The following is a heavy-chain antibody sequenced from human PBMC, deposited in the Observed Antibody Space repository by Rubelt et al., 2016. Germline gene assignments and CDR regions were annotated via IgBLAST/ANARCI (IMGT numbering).Heavy chain of an antibody. Sequence: EVQLVESGGGLVKPGGSLRLSCEASGFTFSSYTMNWVRQAPGKGLEWVSSISSSSSYIYYADSVKGRFTISRDNAKNSVSLQMNSLRAEDTAVYYCARGYYYGMDVWGQGTTVTVSS. J-gene: IGHJ6*02. CDR2: ISSSSSYI. V-gene: IGHV3-21*01. CDR3: ARGYYYGMDV. CDR1: GFTFSSYT.